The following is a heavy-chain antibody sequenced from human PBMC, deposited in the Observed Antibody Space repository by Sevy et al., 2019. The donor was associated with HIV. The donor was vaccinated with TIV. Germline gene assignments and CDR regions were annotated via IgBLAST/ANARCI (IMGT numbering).Heavy chain of an antibody. CDR3: AKVGGRLRYFDWPLAKYLDYGMDV. Sequence: GGSLRLSCAASGFTFSSYGMHWVRLAPGKGLEWVAVISYDGSNKYYADSVKGRFTISRDNSKNTLYLQMNSLRAEDTAVYYCAKVGGRLRYFDWPLAKYLDYGMDVWGQGTTVTVSS. CDR1: GFTFSSYG. D-gene: IGHD3-9*01. V-gene: IGHV3-30*18. J-gene: IGHJ6*02. CDR2: ISYDGSNK.